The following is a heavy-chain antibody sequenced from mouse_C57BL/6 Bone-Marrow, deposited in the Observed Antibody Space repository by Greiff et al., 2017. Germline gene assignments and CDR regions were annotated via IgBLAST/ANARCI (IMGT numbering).Heavy chain of an antibody. V-gene: IGHV1-4*01. Sequence: QVQLQQSGAELARPGASVKMSCKASGYTFTSYTMHWVNQRPGQGLEWIGYINPSSGYTKYNQKFKDKATLTADKSSSTAYMQLSSLTSEDSAVYFCSRNGYPYWYFDVWGTGTSVTVSS. CDR3: SRNGYPYWYFDV. J-gene: IGHJ1*03. CDR1: GYTFTSYT. D-gene: IGHD2-2*01. CDR2: INPSSGYT.